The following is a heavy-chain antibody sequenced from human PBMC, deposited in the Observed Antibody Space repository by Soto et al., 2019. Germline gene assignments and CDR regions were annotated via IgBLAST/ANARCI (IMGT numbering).Heavy chain of an antibody. CDR3: ARATRFDAFDI. Sequence: QDQLVQSGGEVKKPGASVKVSCKASGYIFTTYGIGWVRQAPGQGLEWMGWISAYNGNTDYAQKLQERVTMTTDTSTSTAYLELRSLRSDDTAVYYCARATRFDAFDIWGQGTMVTVSS. CDR1: GYIFTTYG. CDR2: ISAYNGNT. V-gene: IGHV1-18*01. J-gene: IGHJ3*02.